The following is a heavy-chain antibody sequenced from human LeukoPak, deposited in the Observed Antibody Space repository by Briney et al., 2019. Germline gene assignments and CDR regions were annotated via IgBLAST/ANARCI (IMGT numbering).Heavy chain of an antibody. Sequence: PGGSLRLSCAASGFTFSKFPMGWVRQAPGRGLEWVSAISASGDVTFYADSLRGRFTISRDNSKNSLYLQMNSLRAEDTAVYYCARGNHCSSTSCYDDWFDPWGQGTLVTVSS. CDR3: ARGNHCSSTSCYDDWFDP. CDR2: ISASGDVT. D-gene: IGHD2-2*01. J-gene: IGHJ5*02. V-gene: IGHV3-23*01. CDR1: GFTFSKFP.